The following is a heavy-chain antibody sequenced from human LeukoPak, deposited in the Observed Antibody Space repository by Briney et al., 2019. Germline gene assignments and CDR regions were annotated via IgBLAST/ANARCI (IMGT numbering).Heavy chain of an antibody. Sequence: SETLSLTCAVNGGSFSGYYWSWIRQPPGKGLEWIGEMHHSGSTNYNPSLKSRVTISVDTSKYQFSLKLSSVTAADTAVYYCARGCHYDFWSGYYGNDAFDIWGQGTMVTVSS. J-gene: IGHJ3*02. CDR1: GGSFSGYY. D-gene: IGHD3-3*01. CDR2: MHHSGST. V-gene: IGHV4-34*01. CDR3: ARGCHYDFWSGYYGNDAFDI.